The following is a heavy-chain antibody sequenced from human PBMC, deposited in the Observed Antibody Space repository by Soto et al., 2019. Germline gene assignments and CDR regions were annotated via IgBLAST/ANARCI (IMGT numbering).Heavy chain of an antibody. V-gene: IGHV4-30-2*01. CDR2: IYHSGST. CDR3: ARDLSSYGDYYFDY. CDR1: GGSISSGGYS. J-gene: IGHJ4*02. D-gene: IGHD4-17*01. Sequence: QLQLQESGSGLVKPSQTLSLTCAVSGGSISSGGYSWSWIRQPPGKGLEWIGYIYHSGSTYYNPSLKSRVTISVDRSKNQFSLKLSSVTAADTAVYYCARDLSSYGDYYFDYWGQGTLVTVSS.